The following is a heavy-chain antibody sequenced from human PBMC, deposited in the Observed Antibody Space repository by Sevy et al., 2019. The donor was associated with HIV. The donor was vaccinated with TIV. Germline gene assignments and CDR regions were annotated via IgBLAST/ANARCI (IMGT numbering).Heavy chain of an antibody. CDR1: GAAISSGGYY. CDR2: IYHSGSS. D-gene: IGHD6-6*01. Sequence: SETMSLTCTVSGAAISSGGYYWTWIRQHPGKGLEWIGNIYHSGSSFYNPSLKGRVVMSVVTSKNQFCLNLTSLTAADTAVYYCARVPVGSSPYYYAIDVWGQGTSVTVSS. V-gene: IGHV4-31*03. CDR3: ARVPVGSSPYYYAIDV. J-gene: IGHJ6*02.